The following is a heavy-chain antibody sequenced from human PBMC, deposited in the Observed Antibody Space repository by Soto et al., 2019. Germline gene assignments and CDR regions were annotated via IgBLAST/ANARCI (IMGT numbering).Heavy chain of an antibody. V-gene: IGHV3-30*03. Sequence: GGSLRLSCAASGFTFSSYVMHWVRQAPGKGLEWVAVISYDGSNKYYADSVKGRFTISRDNSKNTLYLQMTSLRPEDTAVYYCASSSTVLLPTAMTGWFDPWGQGTLVTVSS. CDR3: ASSSTVLLPTAMTGWFDP. CDR1: GFTFSSYV. D-gene: IGHD2-2*01. J-gene: IGHJ5*02. CDR2: ISYDGSNK.